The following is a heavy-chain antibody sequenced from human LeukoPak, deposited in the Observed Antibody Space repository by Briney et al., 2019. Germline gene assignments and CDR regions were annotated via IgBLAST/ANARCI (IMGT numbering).Heavy chain of an antibody. CDR3: ARQLETTGGWFDP. Sequence: ASVKVSCKASGYTFTGYYMHRVRQAPGQGLEWMGWINPNSGGTNYAQKFQGRVTMTRDTSISTAYMELSRLRSDDTAVYYCARQLETTGGWFDPWGQGTLVTVSS. CDR2: INPNSGGT. J-gene: IGHJ5*02. D-gene: IGHD1-1*01. CDR1: GYTFTGYY. V-gene: IGHV1-2*02.